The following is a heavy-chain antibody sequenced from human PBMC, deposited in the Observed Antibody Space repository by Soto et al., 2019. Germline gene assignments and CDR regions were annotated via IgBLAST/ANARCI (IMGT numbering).Heavy chain of an antibody. J-gene: IGHJ4*02. CDR1: GYTFTSYG. CDR2: ISAYNGNT. D-gene: IGHD6-13*01. CDR3: ARLLAAAVDY. Sequence: GASVTVSCTASGYTFTSYGISWVRQAPGQGLEWMGWISAYNGNTNYNPSLKSRVTISVDTSKNQFSLKLSSVTAADTAVYYCARLLAAAVDYWGQGTLVTLSS. V-gene: IGHV1-18*01.